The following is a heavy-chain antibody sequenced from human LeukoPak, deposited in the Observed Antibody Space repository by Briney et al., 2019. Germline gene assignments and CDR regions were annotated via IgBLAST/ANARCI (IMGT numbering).Heavy chain of an antibody. CDR3: ARGTSDARYYFDY. Sequence: PGGSLRLSCAASGLTFSSYAMSWVRQAPGKGLEWVSGIRNGGSTGYADSVKGRFTISRDNAKNSLYLQMNSLRAEDTALYYCARGTSDARYYFDYWGQGILVTVSS. D-gene: IGHD1-1*01. CDR1: GLTFSSYA. J-gene: IGHJ4*02. V-gene: IGHV3-20*04. CDR2: IRNGGST.